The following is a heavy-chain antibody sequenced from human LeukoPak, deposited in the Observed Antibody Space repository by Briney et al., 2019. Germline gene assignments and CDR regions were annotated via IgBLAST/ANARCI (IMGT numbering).Heavy chain of an antibody. D-gene: IGHD5-12*01. Sequence: SVKVSCKASGGTFSSYAISWVRQAPGQGLEWMGGIIPIFGTANYAQKFQGRVTITADKSTSTAYMELSSLRSEDTAVYYCARQPLLSGYETTFDYWGQGTLVTVSS. V-gene: IGHV1-69*06. J-gene: IGHJ4*02. CDR3: ARQPLLSGYETTFDY. CDR1: GGTFSSYA. CDR2: IIPIFGTA.